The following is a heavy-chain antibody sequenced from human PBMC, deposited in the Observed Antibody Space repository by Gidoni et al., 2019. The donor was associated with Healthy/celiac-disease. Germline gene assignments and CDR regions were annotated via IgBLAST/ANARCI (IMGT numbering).Heavy chain of an antibody. D-gene: IGHD1-7*01. J-gene: IGHJ4*02. CDR2: SSSSSNYI. CDR3: ARGPTGTTPYYFDY. Sequence: EVQLVESAGGLVKPGGSLRLSCAASGFTFSSYSMNWVRQAPGKGLEWVSSSSSSSNYIYYADSVKGRFNISRDNDKNSLYLQMNSLRAEETAVYYCARGPTGTTPYYFDYWGQGTLVTVSS. V-gene: IGHV3-21*01. CDR1: GFTFSSYS.